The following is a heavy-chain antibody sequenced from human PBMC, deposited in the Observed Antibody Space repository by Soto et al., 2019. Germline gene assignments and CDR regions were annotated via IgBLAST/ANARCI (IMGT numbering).Heavy chain of an antibody. CDR1: GGTFSSYA. J-gene: IGHJ6*02. CDR2: IIPIFGTA. Sequence: SVKVSCKASGGTFSSYAISWVRQAPGQGLEWMGGIIPIFGTANYAQKFQGRVTITADESTSTAYMELSSLRSEDTAVYYCARGGALGYCSSTSCYKVYGMDVWGQGTKVTVSS. V-gene: IGHV1-69*13. D-gene: IGHD2-2*02. CDR3: ARGGALGYCSSTSCYKVYGMDV.